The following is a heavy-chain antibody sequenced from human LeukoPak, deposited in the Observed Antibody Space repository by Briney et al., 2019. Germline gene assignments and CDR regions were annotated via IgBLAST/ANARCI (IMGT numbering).Heavy chain of an antibody. CDR2: IIPIFGTA. J-gene: IGHJ4*02. CDR3: ARAGLRSDYYDSSGYYWDY. D-gene: IGHD3-22*01. V-gene: IGHV1-69*05. CDR1: GGTFSSYA. Sequence: ASVKASCKASGGTFSSYAISWVRQAPGQGLEWMGRIIPIFGTANYAQKFQGRVTITTDESTSTAYMELSSLRSEDTAVYYRARAGLRSDYYDSSGYYWDYWGQGTLVTVSS.